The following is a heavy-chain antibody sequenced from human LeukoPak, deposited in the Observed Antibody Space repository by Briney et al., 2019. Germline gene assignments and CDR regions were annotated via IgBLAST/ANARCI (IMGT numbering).Heavy chain of an antibody. CDR3: ARVGRDGYTSDY. J-gene: IGHJ4*02. V-gene: IGHV3-7*01. D-gene: IGHD5-24*01. CDR2: IKQDGSEK. CDR1: GFTFSSYW. Sequence: GGSLRLSCAASGFTFSSYWMSWVRQAPGRGLEWVANIKQDGSEKYYVDSVKGRFAISRDNAKNSLYLQMNSLRAEDTAVYYCARVGRDGYTSDYWGQGTLVTVSS.